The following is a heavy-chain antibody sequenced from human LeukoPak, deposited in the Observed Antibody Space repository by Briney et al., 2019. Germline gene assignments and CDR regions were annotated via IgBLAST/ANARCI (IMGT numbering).Heavy chain of an antibody. CDR3: ARVGSSDWGY. Sequence: GGSLRLSCAASGFSFSSYGIHWVRQAPGKGLEWVAFIRYDGSNKYYADSVKGRFTISRDNSKNTVYLQMNSLRAEDTAVYYCARVGSSDWGYWGQGTLVTVSS. D-gene: IGHD3-16*01. V-gene: IGHV3-30*02. CDR1: GFSFSSYG. J-gene: IGHJ4*02. CDR2: IRYDGSNK.